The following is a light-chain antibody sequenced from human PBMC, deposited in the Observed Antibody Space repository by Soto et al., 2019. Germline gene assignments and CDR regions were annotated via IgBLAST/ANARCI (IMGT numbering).Light chain of an antibody. J-gene: IGLJ2*01. CDR1: SSDVGGYNY. Sequence: QSVLTQPRSVSGSPGQSVTISCTGTSSDVGGYNYVSWYQQHPGKAPKLMIYDVTERPSGVPDRFSGSKSGNTASLTISGLQAEDEADYYCCSYAGSYTLVVFGGGTKLTVL. CDR2: DVT. V-gene: IGLV2-11*01. CDR3: CSYAGSYTLVV.